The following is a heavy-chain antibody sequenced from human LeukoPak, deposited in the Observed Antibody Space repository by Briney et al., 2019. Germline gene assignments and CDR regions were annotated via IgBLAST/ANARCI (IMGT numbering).Heavy chain of an antibody. J-gene: IGHJ6*02. CDR1: GGSFSGYY. CDR3: ARGHSYYYYGMDV. Sequence: SSETLSLTCAVYGGSFSGYYWSWIRQPPGKGLEWIGEINHSGSTNYNPSLKSRVTISVDTSKNQFSLKLSSVTAADTAVYYCARGHSYYYYGMDVWGQGTTVTVSS. V-gene: IGHV4-34*01. CDR2: INHSGST.